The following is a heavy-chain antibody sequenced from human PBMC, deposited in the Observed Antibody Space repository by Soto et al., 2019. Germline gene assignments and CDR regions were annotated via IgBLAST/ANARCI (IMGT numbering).Heavy chain of an antibody. D-gene: IGHD2-15*01. CDR1: GGSFSDYY. CDR2: INHSGST. CDR3: ARGGGRDGYYFDY. Sequence: PSETLSLTCGVYGGSFSDYYGSWFRQPPGKGLEWIGEINHSGSTNYNPSLKSRVTISVDTSKSQFSMKLSSVTAADTAVYYCARGGGRDGYYFDYWGQGTLVTVSS. V-gene: IGHV4-34*01. J-gene: IGHJ4*02.